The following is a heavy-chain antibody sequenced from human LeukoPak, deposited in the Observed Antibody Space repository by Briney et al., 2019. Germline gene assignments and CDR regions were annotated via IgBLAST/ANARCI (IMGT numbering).Heavy chain of an antibody. V-gene: IGHV4-34*01. J-gene: IGHJ4*02. CDR1: GGSFSGYY. CDR3: ARHSTFFGVVIIKGRVRGPFDY. D-gene: IGHD3-3*01. Sequence: SETLSLTCAVYGGSFSGYYWSWIRQPPGKGLEWIAEINHSGSTNYNPSLKSRVTISVDTSKNQFSLKLSSVTAADTAVYYCARHSTFFGVVIIKGRVRGPFDYWGQGTLVTVSS. CDR2: INHSGST.